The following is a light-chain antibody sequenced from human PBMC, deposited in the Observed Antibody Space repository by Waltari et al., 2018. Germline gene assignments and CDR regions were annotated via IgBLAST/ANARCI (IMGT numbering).Light chain of an antibody. CDR1: SSNVGGFTL. V-gene: IGLV2-23*02. CDR2: DVN. Sequence: QSALTQPASASGSPGQSITLSCTGTSSNVGGFTLVSWYQPHPGKAPQLIMYDVNKRPSGISPRFSGSKSGNTASLTISGLQADDESDYYCCSYAGDSTLIFGGGTKLTVL. J-gene: IGLJ2*01. CDR3: CSYAGDSTLI.